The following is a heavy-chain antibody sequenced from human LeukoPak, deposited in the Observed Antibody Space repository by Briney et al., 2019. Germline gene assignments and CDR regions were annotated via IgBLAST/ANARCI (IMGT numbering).Heavy chain of an antibody. Sequence: GGSLRLSCEASTSNFNYYYMNWIRQVPGKGLEWLSYISDNGKTIFYADSVKGRFTISRDNSKNTLYLQMNSLRAEDTAVFYCAKISDYDFWSALGAFDIWGQGTMVTVSS. D-gene: IGHD3-3*01. CDR2: ISDNGKTI. CDR3: AKISDYDFWSALGAFDI. J-gene: IGHJ3*02. CDR1: TSNFNYYY. V-gene: IGHV3-11*01.